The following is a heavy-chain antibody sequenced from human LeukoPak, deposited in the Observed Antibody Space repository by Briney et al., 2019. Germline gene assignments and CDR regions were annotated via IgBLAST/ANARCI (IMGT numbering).Heavy chain of an antibody. CDR3: ARGHRGSGSSGPRPLDY. J-gene: IGHJ4*02. CDR1: GSTFSRYY. D-gene: IGHD3-10*01. CDR2: INHSGGT. V-gene: IGHV4-34*01. Sequence: PSKSPFTTCGAIGSTFSRYYWHYIRRHPLNQLQWLGVINHSGGTNYNPSLNSRVTISVDTSKNQFSLKLSSVTAADTAVYYCARGHRGSGSSGPRPLDYWGQGTLVTVSS.